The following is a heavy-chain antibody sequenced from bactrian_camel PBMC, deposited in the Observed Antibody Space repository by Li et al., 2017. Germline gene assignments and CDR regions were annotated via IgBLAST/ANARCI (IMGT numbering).Heavy chain of an antibody. J-gene: IGHJ6*01. CDR1: GFTFSSYW. V-gene: IGHV3S25*01. CDR3: VRATSGLYP. D-gene: IGHD2*01. Sequence: QLVESGGGLVPPGGSLTLSCAASGFTFSSYWMYWVRQAPGKGLEWVSTINSAGGSTYYADSVKGRFTISRDNAKNTVYLQMSSLEGEDTAEYYCVRATSGLYPWGQGTQVTVS. CDR2: INSAGGST.